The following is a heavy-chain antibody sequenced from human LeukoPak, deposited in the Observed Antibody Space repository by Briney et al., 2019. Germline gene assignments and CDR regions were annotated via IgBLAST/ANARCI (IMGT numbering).Heavy chain of an antibody. D-gene: IGHD3-10*01. V-gene: IGHV3-74*01. CDR2: VNGNGRST. CDR3: ARGPQNSYGSGTYYDGVFDN. J-gene: IGHJ4*02. Sequence: GGSLRLSCAASGFTFSSYWMHWVRQAPGKGLVWVSRVNGNGRSTNYADSVKGRFTISRDTAKNTLYLQMNSLRAEDTAVYFCARGPQNSYGSGTYYDGVFDNWGQGTLVTVAS. CDR1: GFTFSSYW.